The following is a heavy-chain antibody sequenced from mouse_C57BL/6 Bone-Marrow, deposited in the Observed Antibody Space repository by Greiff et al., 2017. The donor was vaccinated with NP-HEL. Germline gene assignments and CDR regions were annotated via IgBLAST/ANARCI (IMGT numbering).Heavy chain of an antibody. D-gene: IGHD2-3*01. CDR3: ASPSDGYYAMDY. J-gene: IGHJ4*01. CDR2: IWSGGST. CDR1: GFSLTSYG. V-gene: IGHV2-2*01. Sequence: QVQLKESGPGLVQPSQSLSITCTVSGFSLTSYGVHWVRQSPGKGLEWLGVIWSGGSTDYNAAFISRLSISKDNSKSQVFFKMNSLQADDTAIYYCASPSDGYYAMDYWGQGTSVTVSS.